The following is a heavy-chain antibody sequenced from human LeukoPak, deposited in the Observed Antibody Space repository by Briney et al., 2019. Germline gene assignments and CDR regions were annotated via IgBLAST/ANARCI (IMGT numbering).Heavy chain of an antibody. Sequence: SETLSLTCTVSGGSISSSSYYWGWIRQPPGMGLEWIGSIYYSGSTYYNPSLKSRVTTSVDTSKNQFSLKLSSVTAADTAVYYCARLRGSYGAYFDHWGQGTLVTVSS. D-gene: IGHD1-26*01. V-gene: IGHV4-39*07. J-gene: IGHJ4*02. CDR2: IYYSGST. CDR3: ARLRGSYGAYFDH. CDR1: GGSISSSSYY.